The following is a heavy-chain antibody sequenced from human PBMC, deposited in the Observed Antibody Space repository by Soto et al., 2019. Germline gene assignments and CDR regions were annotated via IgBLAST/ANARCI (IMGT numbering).Heavy chain of an antibody. CDR3: ATALYGGFTY. J-gene: IGHJ4*02. CDR1: GFTFSVYA. CDR2: ISGSGDST. Sequence: EVRLLESGGGLVQPGGSLRLSCAASGFTFSVYAMSWVRQAPGKGLEWVSGISGSGDSTHYADSVKGRFTVSRDNSKSMLYLQTNSLGAEDTAIYYCATALYGGFTYWGQGTLVTVSS. V-gene: IGHV3-23*01. D-gene: IGHD3-10*01.